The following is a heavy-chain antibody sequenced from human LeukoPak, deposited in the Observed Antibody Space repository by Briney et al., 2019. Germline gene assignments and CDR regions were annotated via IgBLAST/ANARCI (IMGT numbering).Heavy chain of an antibody. CDR1: GGSISSGGYS. CDR3: ARGRRDFDY. V-gene: IGHV4-30-2*01. CDR2: IYHSGST. Sequence: PSETLSLTCAVSGGSISSGGYSWSWTRQPPGKGLEWIGYIYHSGSTYYNPSLKSRVTISVDRSKNQFSLKLSSVTAADTAVYYCARGRRDFDYWGQGTLVTVSS. J-gene: IGHJ4*02.